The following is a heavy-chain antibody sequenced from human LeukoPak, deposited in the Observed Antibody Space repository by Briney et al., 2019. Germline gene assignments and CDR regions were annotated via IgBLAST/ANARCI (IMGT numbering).Heavy chain of an antibody. CDR2: ISSSGSTI. D-gene: IGHD5-12*01. CDR1: GFTFSSYE. J-gene: IGHJ4*02. Sequence: GGSLRLSGAASGFTFSSYEMNWVRQAPGTGLEWVSYISSSGSTIYYVDSVKGRFIISRDNAKNSLYLQMNSLRAEDTAVYYCARENGGYDKGDCYDHWGQGTLVTVSS. CDR3: ARENGGYDKGDCYDH. V-gene: IGHV3-48*03.